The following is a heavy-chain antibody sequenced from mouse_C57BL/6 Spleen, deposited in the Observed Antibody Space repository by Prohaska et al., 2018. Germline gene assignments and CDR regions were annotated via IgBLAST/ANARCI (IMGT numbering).Heavy chain of an antibody. V-gene: IGHV1-76*01. CDR2: IYPGSGNT. CDR3: AREGGITTVVEGYFDY. Sequence: GQGLEWIARIYPGSGNTYYNEKFKGKATLTAEKSSSTAYMQLSSLTSEDSAVYFCAREGGITTVVEGYFDYWGQGTTLTVSS. J-gene: IGHJ2*01. D-gene: IGHD1-1*01.